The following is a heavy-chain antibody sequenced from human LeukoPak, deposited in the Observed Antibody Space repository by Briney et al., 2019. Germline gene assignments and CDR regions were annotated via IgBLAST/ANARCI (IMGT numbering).Heavy chain of an antibody. Sequence: ASVKVSCKASGYTFATHGISWFRQAPGQGLEWMGWTSGYNGNTNHAQKFQGRVTMTTDTSTSTAYMEVRSLRSDDTAVYYCARLYCSGANCFPIYGDPFDSWGQGTLLTVSS. CDR3: ARLYCSGANCFPIYGDPFDS. CDR1: GYTFATHG. CDR2: TSGYNGNT. J-gene: IGHJ4*02. D-gene: IGHD2-15*01. V-gene: IGHV1-18*01.